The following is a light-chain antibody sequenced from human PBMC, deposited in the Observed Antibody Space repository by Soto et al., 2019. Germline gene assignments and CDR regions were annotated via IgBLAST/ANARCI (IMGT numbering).Light chain of an antibody. CDR1: SSDVGAYNS. Sequence: QSVLTQSASVSGSPGQSITISCTGTSSDVGAYNSVSWYQHHPDKAPKLMIYDVSYRPSGVSNRFSGSKSGNTASLTISGLQAADEADYFCSSYTGGNPPRYVFGTGTKVTVL. CDR2: DVS. CDR3: SSYTGGNPPRYV. V-gene: IGLV2-14*03. J-gene: IGLJ1*01.